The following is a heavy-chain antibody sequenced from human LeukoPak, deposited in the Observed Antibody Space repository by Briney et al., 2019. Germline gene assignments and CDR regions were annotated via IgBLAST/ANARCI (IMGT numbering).Heavy chain of an antibody. CDR1: GGSISSYY. D-gene: IGHD6-13*01. CDR2: IYTSGST. Sequence: SETLSLTCTVSGGSISSYYWSWIRQPAGKGLEWIGRIYTSGSTNYNPSLKSRVTMSVDTSKNQFSLKLSSATAADTAVYYCARGGSSSWSQAGGAFDIWGQGTMVTVSS. V-gene: IGHV4-4*07. J-gene: IGHJ3*02. CDR3: ARGGSSSWSQAGGAFDI.